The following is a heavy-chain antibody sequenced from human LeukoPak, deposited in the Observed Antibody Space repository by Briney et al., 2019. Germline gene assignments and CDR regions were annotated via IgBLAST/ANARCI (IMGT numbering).Heavy chain of an antibody. Sequence: SETLSLTCSVSGASISSNKWWNWVRQSPGKGLEWIGEIYHSGRTNFNPSLKSRVTISVDKSKNQFALSLTSVTAADTAIYYCATSSGWYSGNWGQGILVIVSS. CDR2: IYHSGRT. V-gene: IGHV4-4*02. D-gene: IGHD6-19*01. CDR3: ATSSGWYSGN. J-gene: IGHJ4*02. CDR1: GASISSNKW.